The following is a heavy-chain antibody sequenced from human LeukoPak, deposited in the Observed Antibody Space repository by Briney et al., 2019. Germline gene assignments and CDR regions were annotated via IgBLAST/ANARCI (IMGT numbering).Heavy chain of an antibody. J-gene: IGHJ4*02. D-gene: IGHD3-3*01. CDR3: AKDLLHGIFGVAAPFDY. Sequence: GGSLRLSCAASGFTFSSYAMSWVRQAPGKGLEWVSAISGSGGSTYYAYSVKGRFTISRDNSKNTLYLQMNSLRAEDTAVYYCAKDLLHGIFGVAAPFDYWGQGTLVTVSS. CDR2: ISGSGGST. V-gene: IGHV3-23*01. CDR1: GFTFSSYA.